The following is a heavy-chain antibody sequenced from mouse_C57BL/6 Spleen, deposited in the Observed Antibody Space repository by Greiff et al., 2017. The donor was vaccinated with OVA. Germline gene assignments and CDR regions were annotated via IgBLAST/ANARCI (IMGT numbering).Heavy chain of an antibody. Sequence: QVHVKQPGAELVMPGASVKLSCKASGYTFTSYWMHWVKQRPGQGLEWIGEIDPSDSYTNYNQKFKGKSTLTVDKSSSTAYMQLSSLTSEDSAVYYCARLGYYFDYWGQGTTLTVSS. CDR3: ARLGYYFDY. V-gene: IGHV1-69*01. CDR1: GYTFTSYW. CDR2: IDPSDSYT. J-gene: IGHJ2*01.